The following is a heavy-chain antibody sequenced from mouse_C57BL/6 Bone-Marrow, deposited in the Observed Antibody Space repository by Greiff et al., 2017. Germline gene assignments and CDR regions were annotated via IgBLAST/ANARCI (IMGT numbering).Heavy chain of an antibody. V-gene: IGHV1-69*01. D-gene: IGHD1-1*01. CDR3: ATEFYYYGSSYWYVDV. Sequence: VQLQQPGAELVMPGASVKLSCKASGYTFTSYWMHWVKQRPGQGLEWIGEIDPSDSYTNSNQKFKGKSTLTVDKSSSTAYMQLSSLTSEDSAVYYCATEFYYYGSSYWYVDVWGTGTTVTVSS. CDR1: GYTFTSYW. J-gene: IGHJ1*03. CDR2: IDPSDSYT.